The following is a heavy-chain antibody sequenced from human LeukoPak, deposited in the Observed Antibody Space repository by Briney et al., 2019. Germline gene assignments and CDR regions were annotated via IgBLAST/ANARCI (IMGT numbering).Heavy chain of an antibody. Sequence: PGGSLRLSCAASGFTFSNSAMSWVRQAPGKGLEWVSIISDSTTNTYYIDSVKGRFTISRDNSKNTLYLQMNSLRAEDTAVYYCARDRRDGYNYVLGYWGQGTLVTVSS. CDR1: GFTFSNSA. CDR2: ISDSTTNT. V-gene: IGHV3-23*01. CDR3: ARDRRDGYNYVLGY. J-gene: IGHJ4*02. D-gene: IGHD5-24*01.